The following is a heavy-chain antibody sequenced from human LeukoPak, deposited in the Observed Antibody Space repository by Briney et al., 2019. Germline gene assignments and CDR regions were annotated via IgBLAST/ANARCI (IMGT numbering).Heavy chain of an antibody. CDR2: ISYDANNK. D-gene: IGHD5-24*01. Sequence: GRSLRLSCAASAFTFSSYGMHWVRQAPGKGLEWVAFISYDANNKYYADSVKGRSTISRDNSKNTLSLQMNSLRAEDTAVYYCAKDRHPARTDGYYFDYWGQGSLVTVSS. CDR3: AKDRHPARTDGYYFDY. V-gene: IGHV3-30*18. CDR1: AFTFSSYG. J-gene: IGHJ4*02.